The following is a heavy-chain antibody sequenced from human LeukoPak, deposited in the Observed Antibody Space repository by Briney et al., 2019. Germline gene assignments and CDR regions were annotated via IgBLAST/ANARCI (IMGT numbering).Heavy chain of an antibody. J-gene: IGHJ4*02. CDR2: IRYDGSNK. D-gene: IGHD3-3*01. CDR1: GFTFSSYG. CDR3: TKMAGYYDFWSGYYGDF. V-gene: IGHV3-30*02. Sequence: GGSLRLSCAASGFTFSSYGMHWVRQAPGKGLEWVVFIRYDGSNKYYADSVKGRFTISRDNSKNTLYLQMNSLRAEDTAVYYCTKMAGYYDFWSGYYGDFWGQGTLVTVSS.